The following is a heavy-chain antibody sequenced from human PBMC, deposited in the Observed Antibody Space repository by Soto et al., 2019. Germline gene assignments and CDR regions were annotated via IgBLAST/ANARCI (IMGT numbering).Heavy chain of an antibody. V-gene: IGHV1-3*01. CDR1: GYTFSRFP. Sequence: QVQLVQSGAEVKKPGASLKVSCKASGYTFSRFPMHWVRQAPGQRLEWMGWINAGTGQTKYSEKIQGRVTITRDTSASTVYLELGSLRSEDTAVFYCARQSEGGGAFEIWGQGTMVIVSS. CDR3: ARQSEGGGAFEI. CDR2: INAGTGQT. D-gene: IGHD1-26*01. J-gene: IGHJ3*02.